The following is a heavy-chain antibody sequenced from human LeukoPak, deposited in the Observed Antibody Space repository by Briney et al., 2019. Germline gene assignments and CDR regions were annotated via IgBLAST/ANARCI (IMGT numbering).Heavy chain of an antibody. J-gene: IGHJ4*02. D-gene: IGHD3-22*01. CDR3: ARGYYYDSRGLFDY. CDR2: IYYSGST. Sequence: SETLSLTCTVSGGSISSYYWSWIRQPPGKGLEWIGYIYYSGSTNYNPSLKSRVTISVDTSKNQFSLKLSSVTAADTAVYYCARGYYYDSRGLFDYWGQGTLVTVSS. CDR1: GGSISSYY. V-gene: IGHV4-59*01.